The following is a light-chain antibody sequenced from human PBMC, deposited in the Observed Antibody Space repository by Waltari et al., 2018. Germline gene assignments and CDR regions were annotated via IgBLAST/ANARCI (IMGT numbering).Light chain of an antibody. V-gene: IGKV3-11*01. Sequence: VLTQSPATLSLSPGDRATPPCRDSQGVTTDFAWYQQRRGQAPRLLIYDASARATGIPTRFSGSGSGTDFTLTISRLQPEDFATYYCQQSYNSPRTFGQGTKVEIK. J-gene: IGKJ1*01. CDR1: QGVTTD. CDR3: QQSYNSPRT. CDR2: DAS.